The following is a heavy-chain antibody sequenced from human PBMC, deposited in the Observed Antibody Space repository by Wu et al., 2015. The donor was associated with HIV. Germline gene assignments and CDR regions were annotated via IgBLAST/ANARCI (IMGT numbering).Heavy chain of an antibody. CDR2: IIPILDTA. V-gene: IGHV1-69*11. J-gene: IGHJ6*02. D-gene: IGHD1-20*01. CDR3: ASAVINWKDGAXFYYSLDV. Sequence: QVQLVQPGAEVKKPGSSVKVSCKASGGSFSNYAMNWVRQAPGQGLEWMGRIIPILDTADYAPKFQGRVTITADESTSTAYLEVSSLRSEDTAVYYCASAVINWKDGAXFYYSLDVWGQGTTVTVSS. CDR1: GGSFSNYA.